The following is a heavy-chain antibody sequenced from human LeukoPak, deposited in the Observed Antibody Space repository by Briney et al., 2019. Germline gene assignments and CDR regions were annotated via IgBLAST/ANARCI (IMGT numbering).Heavy chain of an antibody. Sequence: PGRSLRLSCATPGFNFGEFVVSWVRQAPGTGLEWVGFIRDKANGGTTEYAASVEGRFMIARDDSKGLAYLEMNSLKVDDTGTYYCSRGFAADWGQGALVTVSS. CDR1: GFNFGEFV. CDR2: IRDKANGGTT. D-gene: IGHD2-15*01. V-gene: IGHV3-49*04. J-gene: IGHJ4*02. CDR3: SRGFAAD.